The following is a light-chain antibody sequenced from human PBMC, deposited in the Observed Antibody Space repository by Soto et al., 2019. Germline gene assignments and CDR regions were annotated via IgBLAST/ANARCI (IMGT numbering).Light chain of an antibody. V-gene: IGKV3-20*01. CDR3: QQYGSSPQWT. J-gene: IGKJ1*01. CDR2: GAS. CDR1: QSVSSS. Sequence: IVMTQSPATLSVSPGERATLSCRASQSVSSSLAWYQQKPGQAPRLLIYGASSRATGIPDRFSGSGSGTDFTLTISILEPEDFAVYHCQQYGSSPQWTFGQGTKVDIK.